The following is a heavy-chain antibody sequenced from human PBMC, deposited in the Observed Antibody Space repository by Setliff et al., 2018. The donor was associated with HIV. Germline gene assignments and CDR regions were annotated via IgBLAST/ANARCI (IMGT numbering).Heavy chain of an antibody. CDR2: ISGDTGDI. CDR1: GYTISAHG. Sequence: ASVKVSCKASGYTISAHGVSWVRHVPGHGLEWMGWISGDTGDIKYSQRFEGRLTMTTETSTNTAYMELRSLRSDDTAVYYCASGSSWDDAFDIWGQGTMVTVSS. CDR3: ASGSSWDDAFDI. D-gene: IGHD6-13*01. V-gene: IGHV1-18*01. J-gene: IGHJ3*02.